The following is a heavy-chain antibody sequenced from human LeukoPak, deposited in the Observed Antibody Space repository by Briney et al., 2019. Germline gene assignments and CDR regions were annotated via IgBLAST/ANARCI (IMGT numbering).Heavy chain of an antibody. CDR1: GFTFSSYS. CDR3: ARDCCSGGSCIGY. J-gene: IGHJ4*02. Sequence: GGSLRLSCAASGFTFSSYSMSWVRQAPGKGLEWVSSISSSSSYIYYADSVKGRFTISRDNAKNSLYLQMNSLRAEDTAVYYCARDCCSGGSCIGYWGQGTLVTVSS. V-gene: IGHV3-21*01. D-gene: IGHD2-15*01. CDR2: ISSSSSYI.